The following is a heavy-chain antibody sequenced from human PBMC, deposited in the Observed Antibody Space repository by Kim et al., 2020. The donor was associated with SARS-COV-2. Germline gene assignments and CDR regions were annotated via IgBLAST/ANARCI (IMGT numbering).Heavy chain of an antibody. Sequence: IRQPPGKGLEWIGYIYYSGSTNYNPSLKSRVTISVDTSKNQFSLKLSSVTAAETAVYYCARGVHPPQPFSPSSPVRIPRRIRAAWPLAASHRTSFD. CDR3: ARGVHPPQPFSPSSPVRIPRRIRAAWPLAASHRTSFD. J-gene: IGHJ5*01. V-gene: IGHV4-59*01. D-gene: IGHD6-25*01. CDR2: IYYSGST.